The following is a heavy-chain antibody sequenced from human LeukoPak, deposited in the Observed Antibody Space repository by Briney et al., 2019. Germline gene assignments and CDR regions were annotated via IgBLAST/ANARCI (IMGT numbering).Heavy chain of an antibody. Sequence: ASVKVSCKASGGTFSSYAISWVRQAPGQGLEWMGIINPSGGSTSYAQKFQGRVTMTRDTSTSTVYMELSSLRSEDTAVYYCASQTPGYFDWLLSIYYYYGMDVWGQGTTVTVSS. CDR1: GGTFSSYA. J-gene: IGHJ6*02. V-gene: IGHV1-46*01. CDR3: ASQTPGYFDWLLSIYYYYGMDV. D-gene: IGHD3-9*01. CDR2: INPSGGST.